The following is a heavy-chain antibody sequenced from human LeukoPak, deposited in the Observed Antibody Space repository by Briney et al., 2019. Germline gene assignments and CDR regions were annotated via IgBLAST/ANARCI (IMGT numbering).Heavy chain of an antibody. V-gene: IGHV4-39*01. CDR1: GGSISNRDYY. CDR2: IYYSGST. D-gene: IGHD1-26*01. Sequence: SETLSLTCTVSGGSISNRDYYWGWLRQPPGKGLEWIGRIYYSGSTHYNPSLKSRVTISADTSKNQFSLRLSSVTAADTALYYCARTMSSGSSPDYWGQGTLVTVSS. CDR3: ARTMSSGSSPDY. J-gene: IGHJ4*02.